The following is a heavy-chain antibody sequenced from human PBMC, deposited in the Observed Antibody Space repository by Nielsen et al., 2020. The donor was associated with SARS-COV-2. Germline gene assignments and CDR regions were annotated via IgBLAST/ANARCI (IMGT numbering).Heavy chain of an antibody. CDR1: GYSFTSYW. CDR3: ARPGHYDSSGYPSGMDV. D-gene: IGHD3-22*01. V-gene: IGHV5-10-1*01. J-gene: IGHJ6*02. CDR2: IDPSDSYT. Sequence: GGSLRLSCKGSGYSFTSYWISWVRQMPGKGLEWMGRIDPSDSYTNYSPSFQGHVTISADKSNSTAYLQWSSLKASDTAMYYCARPGHYDSSGYPSGMDVWGQGTTVTVSS.